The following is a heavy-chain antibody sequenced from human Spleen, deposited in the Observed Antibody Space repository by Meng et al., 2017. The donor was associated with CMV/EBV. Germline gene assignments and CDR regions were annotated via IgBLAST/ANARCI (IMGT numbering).Heavy chain of an antibody. J-gene: IGHJ4*02. D-gene: IGHD3-22*01. Sequence: SGFTFSDYYMSWIRQAPGKGLEWVSYISSSGSTIYYADSVKGRFTISRDNAMNSLYLQMHSLRAEDTAVYYCARAPYYYDVSGYLHWGQGTLVTVSS. CDR1: GFTFSDYY. CDR3: ARAPYYYDVSGYLH. CDR2: ISSSGSTI. V-gene: IGHV3-11*04.